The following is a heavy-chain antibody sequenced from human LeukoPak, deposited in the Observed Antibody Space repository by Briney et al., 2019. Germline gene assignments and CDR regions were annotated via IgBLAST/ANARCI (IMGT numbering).Heavy chain of an antibody. CDR2: IKQDGSEK. V-gene: IGHV3-7*03. CDR1: RFPGFTFSKAW. J-gene: IGHJ4*02. D-gene: IGHD3-10*01. Sequence: GGSLRLSCVAPRFPGFTFSKAWMSWVRQAPGKGLEWVANIKQDGSEKYYVDSVKGRFTISRDNAKNSLYLQMDSLRVEDTAVYYCAKDPEFWGQGTLVTVSS. CDR3: AKDPEF.